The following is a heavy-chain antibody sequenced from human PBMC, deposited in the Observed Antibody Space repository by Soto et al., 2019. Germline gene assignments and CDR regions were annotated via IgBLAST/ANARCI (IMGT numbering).Heavy chain of an antibody. CDR1: GGTFSSYA. CDR2: IIPIFGTA. CDR3: ARDNGGYCSGGSCSLYNWFDP. V-gene: IGHV1-69*01. D-gene: IGHD2-15*01. J-gene: IGHJ5*02. Sequence: QVQLVQSGAEVKKPGSSVKVSCKASGGTFSSYAISWVRQAPGQGLEWMGGIIPIFGTANYAQKFQGRVTITADESTSKAYMELSSLRSEDTAVYYCARDNGGYCSGGSCSLYNWFDPWGQGTLVTVSS.